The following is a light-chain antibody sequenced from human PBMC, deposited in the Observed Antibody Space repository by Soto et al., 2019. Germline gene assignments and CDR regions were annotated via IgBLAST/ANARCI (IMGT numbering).Light chain of an antibody. Sequence: EIVLTQSPATLSFFPGERATLSCRASQSITKYLAWYRQKPGQAPTLLIYDTSNRATGIPARFSGSGSATDFTLTISSLEPEDFAVYYCQQRANWPLTFGGGTKVEIK. CDR3: QQRANWPLT. CDR1: QSITKY. J-gene: IGKJ4*01. V-gene: IGKV3-11*01. CDR2: DTS.